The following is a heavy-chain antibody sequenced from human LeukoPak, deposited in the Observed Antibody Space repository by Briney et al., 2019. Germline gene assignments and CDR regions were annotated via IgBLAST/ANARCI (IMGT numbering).Heavy chain of an antibody. J-gene: IGHJ5*02. CDR3: ARGHYYDSSGYYP. D-gene: IGHD3-22*01. CDR1: GGSFSGYY. Sequence: SETLSLTCAVYGGSFSGYYWSWIRQPPGKGLEWIGEINHSGSTNYNPSLKSRVTISVDTSKNRFSLKLSSVTAADTAVYYCARGHYYDSSGYYPWGQGTLVTVSS. V-gene: IGHV4-34*01. CDR2: INHSGST.